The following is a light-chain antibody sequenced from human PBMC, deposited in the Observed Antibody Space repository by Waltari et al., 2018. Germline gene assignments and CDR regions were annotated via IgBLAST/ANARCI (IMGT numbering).Light chain of an antibody. J-gene: IGKJ2*01. Sequence: DIVMTQSPDSLAVSLGEKATISCKSSQTVLYSDNNNYLGWYQQKPGQPPKVLIKWASTREPGVPDRFVGSGSGIDFTLTINSLQAEDVAVYYCQQYFGTPVTFGQGTRLEIK. CDR1: QTVLYSDNNNY. CDR3: QQYFGTPVT. V-gene: IGKV4-1*01. CDR2: WAS.